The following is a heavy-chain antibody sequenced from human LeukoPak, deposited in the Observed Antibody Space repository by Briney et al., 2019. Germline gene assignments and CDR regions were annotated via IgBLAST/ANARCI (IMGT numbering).Heavy chain of an antibody. Sequence: ASVKVSCKASGYTFTGYYMHWVRQAPGQGLEWMGWINPNSGGTNYAQKFQGRVTMTRDTSISTAYMELSGLRSDDTAVYYCAKAPRGIAVAGGNGFDYWGQGTLVTVSS. D-gene: IGHD6-19*01. V-gene: IGHV1-2*02. J-gene: IGHJ4*02. CDR2: INPNSGGT. CDR1: GYTFTGYY. CDR3: AKAPRGIAVAGGNGFDY.